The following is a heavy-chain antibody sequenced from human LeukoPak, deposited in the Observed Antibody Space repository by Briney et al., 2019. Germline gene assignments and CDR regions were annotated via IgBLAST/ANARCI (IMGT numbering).Heavy chain of an antibody. CDR2: IYYRGST. V-gene: IGHV4-31*03. J-gene: IGHJ3*02. CDR3: AREGLWFGELLDDAFDI. Sequence: SETLSLTCTVSGGSISSGGYYWSWIRQHPGKGLEWIGYIYYRGSTYYNPSLKSRVTISVDTSKNQFSLKLSSVTAADTAVYYCAREGLWFGELLDDAFDIWGQGTMVTVSS. CDR1: GGSISSGGYY. D-gene: IGHD3-10*01.